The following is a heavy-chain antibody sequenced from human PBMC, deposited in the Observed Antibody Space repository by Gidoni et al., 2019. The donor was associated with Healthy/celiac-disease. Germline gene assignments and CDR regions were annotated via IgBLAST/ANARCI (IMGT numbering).Heavy chain of an antibody. CDR2: ISSSSSYI. J-gene: IGHJ6*02. D-gene: IGHD2-2*02. CDR1: GFTFSSYS. V-gene: IGHV3-21*01. CDR3: ARDGADCSSTSCYSDYYGMDV. Sequence: EVQLVESGGGLVKPGGSLRLSCAASGFTFSSYSMNWVRQAPGKGLEWVSSISSSSSYIYYADSVKGRFTISRDNAKNSLYLQMNSLRAEDTAVYYCARDGADCSSTSCYSDYYGMDVWGQGTTVTVSS.